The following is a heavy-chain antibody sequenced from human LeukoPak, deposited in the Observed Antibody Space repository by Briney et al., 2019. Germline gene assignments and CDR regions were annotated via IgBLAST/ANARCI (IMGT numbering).Heavy chain of an antibody. V-gene: IGHV4-31*03. J-gene: IGHJ4*02. CDR3: ARGPGYGDYVVDY. Sequence: SETLSLTCTVSGGSISSGGYYWSWIRQHPGKGLEWIGYIYYSGSTYYNPSLKSRVTISVDTSKNQFSLKLSSVTAADTAVYYCARGPGYGDYVVDYWGQGTLVTVSS. D-gene: IGHD4-17*01. CDR1: GGSISSGGYY. CDR2: IYYSGST.